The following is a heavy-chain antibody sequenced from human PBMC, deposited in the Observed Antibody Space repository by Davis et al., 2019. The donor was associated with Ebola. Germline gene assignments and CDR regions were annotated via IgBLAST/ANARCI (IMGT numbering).Heavy chain of an antibody. CDR2: IYYSGST. V-gene: IGHV4-59*08. J-gene: IGHJ5*02. D-gene: IGHD2-15*01. Sequence: GSLRLSCTVSGGSISSYYWSWIRQPPGKGLEWIGYIYYSGSTNYNPSLKSRVTISVDTSKNQFSLKLSSVTAADTAVYYCARLQGYWFDPWGQGTLVTVSS. CDR3: ARLQGYWFDP. CDR1: GGSISSYY.